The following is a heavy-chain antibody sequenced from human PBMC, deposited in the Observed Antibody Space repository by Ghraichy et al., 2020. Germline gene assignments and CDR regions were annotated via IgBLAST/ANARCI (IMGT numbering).Heavy chain of an antibody. Sequence: GGSLRLSCAASGFTFSDYYMSWIRQAPGKGLEWVSYISSSSSYTNYADSVKGRFTISRDNAKNSLYLQMNSLRAEDTAVYYCARGTAAGTKKLWAFDYWGQGTLVTVSS. J-gene: IGHJ4*02. V-gene: IGHV3-11*06. CDR1: GFTFSDYY. D-gene: IGHD6-13*01. CDR3: ARGTAAGTKKLWAFDY. CDR2: ISSSSSYT.